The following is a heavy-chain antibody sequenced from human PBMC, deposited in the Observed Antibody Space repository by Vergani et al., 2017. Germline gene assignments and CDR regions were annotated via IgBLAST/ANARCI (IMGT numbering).Heavy chain of an antibody. D-gene: IGHD6-13*01. CDR2: IRSKANSYAT. CDR1: GFTFSGSA. V-gene: IGHV3-73*02. Sequence: EVQLVESGGGLVQPGGSLKLSCAASGFTFSGSAMHWVRQASGKGLEWVGRIRSKANSYATAYAASVKGRFTISRDDSKNTAYLQMNSLKTEDTAVYYCTRSHDSSSWQNIDYWGQGTLVTVSS. CDR3: TRSHDSSSWQNIDY. J-gene: IGHJ4*02.